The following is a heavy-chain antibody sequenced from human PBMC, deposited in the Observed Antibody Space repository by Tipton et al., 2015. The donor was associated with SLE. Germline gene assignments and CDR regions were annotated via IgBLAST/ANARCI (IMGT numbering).Heavy chain of an antibody. V-gene: IGHV3-30*02. Sequence: SLRLSCTASGFRFNTYGMHWVRQAPGKGLEWVAFIRFDGSKTYYADSVKGRFTISRDNSKNTVSLEMNSLRAEDTAVYYCARDQPLFDYWGQGVLVTVSS. CDR3: ARDQPLFDY. CDR1: GFRFNTYG. J-gene: IGHJ4*02. CDR2: IRFDGSKT.